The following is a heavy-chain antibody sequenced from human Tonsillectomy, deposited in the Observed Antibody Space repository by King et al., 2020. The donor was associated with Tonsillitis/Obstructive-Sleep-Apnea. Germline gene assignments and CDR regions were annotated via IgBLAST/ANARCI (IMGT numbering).Heavy chain of an antibody. CDR3: AGVGQYSSSWSAFDY. D-gene: IGHD6-13*01. J-gene: IGHJ4*02. V-gene: IGHV3-74*01. CDR1: GFNFSSYW. Sequence: EVQLVESGGGLVQPGGSLRLSCAASGFNFSSYWMHWVRHAPGRGLVWVSRINSDGSSTSYADYVKGRFTISRDNAKSTLYLQMNSLRAEDTAVYYCAGVGQYSSSWSAFDYWGQGTLVTVSS. CDR2: INSDGSST.